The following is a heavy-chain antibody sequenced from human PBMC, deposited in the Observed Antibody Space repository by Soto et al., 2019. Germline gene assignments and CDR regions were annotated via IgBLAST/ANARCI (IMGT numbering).Heavy chain of an antibody. CDR3: ARHVLRHFDPGYDY. V-gene: IGHV4-39*01. D-gene: IGHD3-9*01. CDR1: GGSISGSSYY. CDR2: IYSSGFT. Sequence: ETLSLTCTVSGGSISGSSYYWGWIRQPPGKGLEWIGSIYSSGFTYYNPSLQSRVTMSVDTSKNQFSLKLSSVTAADTAVYYCARHVLRHFDPGYDYWGQGTLVTVSS. J-gene: IGHJ4*02.